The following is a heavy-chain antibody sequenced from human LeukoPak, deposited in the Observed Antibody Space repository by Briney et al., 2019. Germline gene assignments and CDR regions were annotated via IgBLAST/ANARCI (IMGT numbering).Heavy chain of an antibody. Sequence: GGSLRLSCAASGFTVSSNQMSWVRQAPGKGLEWVSDIYSGGSTYYADSVKGRFTISRDSSKNTLYLQMNSLRAEDTAVYYCARGDSSSPNFDYWGQGTLVTVSS. J-gene: IGHJ4*02. D-gene: IGHD6-6*01. CDR2: IYSGGST. CDR1: GFTVSSNQ. V-gene: IGHV3-66*01. CDR3: ARGDSSSPNFDY.